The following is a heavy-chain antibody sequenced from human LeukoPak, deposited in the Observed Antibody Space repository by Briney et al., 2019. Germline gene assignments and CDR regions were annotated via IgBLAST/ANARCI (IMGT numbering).Heavy chain of an antibody. V-gene: IGHV3-53*01. D-gene: IGHD1-14*01. J-gene: IGHJ4*02. CDR2: LYSDGNT. Sequence: PGGSLRLSCAASGFTAITNDMTWVRQAPGKGLEWVSVLYSDGNTKYADSVQGRFTISRDNSKNTLYLEMNSLSPDDTAVYYCARGVEPLAANTLAYWGQGTLVTVPS. CDR1: GFTAITND. CDR3: ARGVEPLAANTLAY.